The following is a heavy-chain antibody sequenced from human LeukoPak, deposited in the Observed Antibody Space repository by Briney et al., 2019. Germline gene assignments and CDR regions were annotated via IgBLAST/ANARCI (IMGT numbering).Heavy chain of an antibody. Sequence: SETLSLTCTVSGGSISSYYWSWIRQPPGKGLEWIGYIYYSGSTNYNPSLKSRVTISVDTSKNQFSLKLSSVTAADTAMYYCARYAYCSSTSCLDYWGQGTLVTVSS. CDR1: GGSISSYY. CDR2: IYYSGST. D-gene: IGHD2-2*01. J-gene: IGHJ4*02. CDR3: ARYAYCSSTSCLDY. V-gene: IGHV4-59*01.